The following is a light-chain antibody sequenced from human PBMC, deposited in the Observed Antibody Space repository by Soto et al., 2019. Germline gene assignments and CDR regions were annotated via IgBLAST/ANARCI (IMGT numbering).Light chain of an antibody. CDR2: SNN. CDR3: ATWDDSLSGPV. J-gene: IGLJ3*02. Sequence: QSVLTQPPSASGTPGQRVTISCSGSSSNIGSNYVFWYQQFPGTAPKLLIYSNNQRPSGVSDRFSGSKSGTSASLAISGLRSEDEADYYCATWDDSLSGPVFGGGTKLTVL. CDR1: SSNIGSNY. V-gene: IGLV1-47*02.